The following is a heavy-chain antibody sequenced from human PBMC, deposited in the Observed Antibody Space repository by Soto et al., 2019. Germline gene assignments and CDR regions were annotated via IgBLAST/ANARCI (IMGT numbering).Heavy chain of an antibody. Sequence: SQTLSLTCAVSGGSISSGGYSWSWIRQPPGKGLEWIGYIYHSGSTYYNPSLKSRVTISVDRSKNQFSLKLSSVTAADTAVYYCARFTSVPLRSADAFDICGQGTMVTGSS. D-gene: IGHD3-10*01. CDR1: GGSISSGGYS. CDR3: ARFTSVPLRSADAFDI. J-gene: IGHJ3*02. CDR2: IYHSGST. V-gene: IGHV4-30-2*01.